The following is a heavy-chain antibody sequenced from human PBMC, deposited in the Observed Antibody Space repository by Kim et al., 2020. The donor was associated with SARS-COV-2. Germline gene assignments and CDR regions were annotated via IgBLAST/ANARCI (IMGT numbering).Heavy chain of an antibody. Sequence: SETLSLTCTVSGGSISSSSYYWGWIRQPPGKGLEWIGSIYYSGCTYYNPSLKSRVTISVDTSKNQFSLKLSSVTAADTAVYYCARRPSSFRATEYYFDYLGQGTLVTVSS. CDR3: ARRPSSFRATEYYFDY. D-gene: IGHD6-13*01. CDR2: IYYSGCT. V-gene: IGHV4-39*01. J-gene: IGHJ4*02. CDR1: GGSISSSSYY.